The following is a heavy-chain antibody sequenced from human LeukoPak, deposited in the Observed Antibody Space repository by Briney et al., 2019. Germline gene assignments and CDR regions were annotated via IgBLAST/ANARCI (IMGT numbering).Heavy chain of an antibody. CDR3: AKVCRDGYNRDCFDP. CDR1: GFTFSTYA. D-gene: IGHD5-24*01. J-gene: IGHJ5*02. V-gene: IGHV3-23*01. CDR2: ISNTGATT. Sequence: GGSLRLSCAASGFTFSTYAMSWVSQAPGKGLEWDSTISNTGATTYHADSGKGRFTISRDNSNNTLYLQMNSLRAEDTAVYYCAKVCRDGYNRDCFDPWGQGTLVTVSS.